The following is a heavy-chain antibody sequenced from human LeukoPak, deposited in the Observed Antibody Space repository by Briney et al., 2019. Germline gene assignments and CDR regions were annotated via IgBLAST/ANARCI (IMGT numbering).Heavy chain of an antibody. CDR3: ARVGIFGVDYYYYGMDV. Sequence: SETLSLTCAVYGGCFSGYYWSWIRQLPGKGLEWIGEINHSGSTNYNPSLKSRVTISVDTSKNQFSLKLSSVTAADTAVYYCARVGIFGVDYYYYGMDVWGQGTTVTVSS. J-gene: IGHJ6*02. CDR1: GGCFSGYY. CDR2: INHSGST. V-gene: IGHV4-34*01. D-gene: IGHD3-3*01.